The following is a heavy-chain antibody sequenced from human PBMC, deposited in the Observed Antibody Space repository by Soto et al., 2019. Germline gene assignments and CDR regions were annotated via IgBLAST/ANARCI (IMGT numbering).Heavy chain of an antibody. CDR3: ARALWGPAGHINWFDP. V-gene: IGHV4-39*07. CDR1: GGSISSSRSY. Sequence: PSETLSLTCTVSGGSISSSRSYWGWIRQPPGKGLECIGSIYYSGSTYYSPSLKSRVTISVDTSKNQFSLKLTSVTAADTAVYYCARALWGPAGHINWFDPWGQGTLVTVSS. J-gene: IGHJ5*02. CDR2: IYYSGST. D-gene: IGHD2-2*01.